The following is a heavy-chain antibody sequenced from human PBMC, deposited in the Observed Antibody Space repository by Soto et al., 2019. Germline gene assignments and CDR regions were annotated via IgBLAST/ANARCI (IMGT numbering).Heavy chain of an antibody. CDR3: ARDGGDYDNWFDP. CDR1: GGSISSYY. J-gene: IGHJ5*02. Sequence: SETLSLTCTVSGGSISSYYWSWIRQPPGKGLEWIGYLYYSGSTNYNPSLKSRVTISVDTSKNQFSLKLSSVTAADTAVYYCARDGGDYDNWFDPSGQGSLVTASS. D-gene: IGHD2-21*02. V-gene: IGHV4-59*01. CDR2: LYYSGST.